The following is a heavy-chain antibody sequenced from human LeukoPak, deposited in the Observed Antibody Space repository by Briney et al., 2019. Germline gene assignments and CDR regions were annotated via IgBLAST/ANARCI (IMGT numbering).Heavy chain of an antibody. J-gene: IGHJ4*02. CDR3: ARGTLDMVQGVITEFFGY. V-gene: IGHV4-34*01. CDR1: GGSFSGYY. CDR2: INHSGST. D-gene: IGHD3-10*01. Sequence: SETLSLTCAVYGGSFSGYYGSWIRQPPGKGLEWIGEINHSGSTNYNPSLKSRVTISVDTSKNQFSLKLSSVTAADTAVYYCARGTLDMVQGVITEFFGYWGQGTLVTVSS.